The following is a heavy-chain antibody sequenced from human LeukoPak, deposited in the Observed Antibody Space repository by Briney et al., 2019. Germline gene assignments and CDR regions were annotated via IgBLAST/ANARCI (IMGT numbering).Heavy chain of an antibody. CDR3: ARSTGDCSGGTCYSDFDC. CDR1: GFSFSYYA. CDR2: ISNNGTNK. V-gene: IGHV3-30*01. Sequence: GGSLRLSCAASGFSFSYYAMHWVRQAPGKGLEWVAVISNNGTNKYYADSVKGRFTISRDNSKNTMYLQMNSLRAEDTAVYYCARSTGDCSGGTCYSDFDCWGQGTLVTVSS. D-gene: IGHD2-15*01. J-gene: IGHJ4*02.